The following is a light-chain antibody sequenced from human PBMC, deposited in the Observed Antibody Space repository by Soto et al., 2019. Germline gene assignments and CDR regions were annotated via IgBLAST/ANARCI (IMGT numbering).Light chain of an antibody. V-gene: IGLV4-69*01. CDR3: QTWGTGLGV. Sequence: QLVLTQSPSASASLGASVKLTCTLSSGHSNYAIAWHQQQPEKGPRYLMKVNSDGSHYKGDGIPDRFSGSSSGAERYLTISGLQSEDEADYYCQTWGTGLGVFGGGTQLTVL. CDR2: VNSDGSH. J-gene: IGLJ3*02. CDR1: SGHSNYA.